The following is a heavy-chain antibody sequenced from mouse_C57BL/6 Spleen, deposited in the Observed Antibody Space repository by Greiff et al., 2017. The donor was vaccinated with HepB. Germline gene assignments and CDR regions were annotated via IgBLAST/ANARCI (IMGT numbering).Heavy chain of an antibody. J-gene: IGHJ2*01. Sequence: EVQLQQSGAELVRPGASVKLSCTASGFNIKDDYMHWVKQRPEQGLEWIGWIDPENGDTEYGSKVQGKATITADTSSNTAYLQLSSLTSEDTAVYYCTTRGAQAFFDYWGQGTTLTVSS. V-gene: IGHV14-4*01. CDR3: TTRGAQAFFDY. CDR1: GFNIKDDY. CDR2: IDPENGDT. D-gene: IGHD3-2*02.